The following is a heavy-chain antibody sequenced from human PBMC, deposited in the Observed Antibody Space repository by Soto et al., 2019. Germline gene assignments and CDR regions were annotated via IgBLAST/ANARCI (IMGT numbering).Heavy chain of an antibody. J-gene: IGHJ5*02. Sequence: SETLSLTCTVSGGSISSSSYYWGWIRQPPGKGLEWIGSIYYSGSTYYNPSLKSRVTISVDTSKNQFSLKLGSVTAADTAVYYCARRTYTPTPYDYANRWFDPWGQGTLVTVSS. CDR3: ARRTYTPTPYDYANRWFDP. V-gene: IGHV4-39*01. D-gene: IGHD3-16*01. CDR2: IYYSGST. CDR1: GGSISSSSYY.